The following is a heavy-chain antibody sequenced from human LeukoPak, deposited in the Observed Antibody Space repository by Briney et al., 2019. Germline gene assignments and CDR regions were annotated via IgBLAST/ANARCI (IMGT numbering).Heavy chain of an antibody. D-gene: IGHD3-3*01. CDR3: AREVFIRGFLDY. Sequence: ASVKVSCKASGYNFTSYYIHWVRQAPGQGLEWMGTINPSGGGTTYTQKFQGRVTMTRDMSTSTVYIELSSLRSEDTAVYYCAREVFIRGFLDYWGQGTLVTVSS. J-gene: IGHJ4*02. CDR1: GYNFTSYY. V-gene: IGHV1-46*01. CDR2: INPSGGGT.